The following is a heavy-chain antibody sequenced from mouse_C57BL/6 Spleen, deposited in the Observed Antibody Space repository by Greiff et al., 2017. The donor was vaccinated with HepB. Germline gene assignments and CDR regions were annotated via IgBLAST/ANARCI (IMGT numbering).Heavy chain of an antibody. J-gene: IGHJ4*01. CDR3: ARYTVVATNAMDY. D-gene: IGHD1-1*01. CDR1: GYTFTDHT. Sequence: VKLMESDAELVKPGASVKISCKVSGYTFTDHTIHWMKQRPEQGLEWIGYIYPRDGSTKYNEKFKGKATLTADKSSSTAYMQLNSLTSEDSAVYFCARYTVVATNAMDYWGQGTSVTVSS. CDR2: IYPRDGST. V-gene: IGHV1-78*01.